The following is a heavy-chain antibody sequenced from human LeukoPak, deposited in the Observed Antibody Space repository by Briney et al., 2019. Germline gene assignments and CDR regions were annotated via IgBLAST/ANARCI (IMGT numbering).Heavy chain of an antibody. V-gene: IGHV3-20*04. D-gene: IGHD6-19*01. Sequence: GGSLRLSCAASAFTFHDYGMSWVRQAPGKGLEWISGINWNSGSTGYADSVKGRFTISRDNGKNSLYLQMNSLRAEDTALYYCARSDSSGWSEWYYWGQGTLVTVSS. J-gene: IGHJ4*02. CDR2: INWNSGST. CDR1: AFTFHDYG. CDR3: ARSDSSGWSEWYY.